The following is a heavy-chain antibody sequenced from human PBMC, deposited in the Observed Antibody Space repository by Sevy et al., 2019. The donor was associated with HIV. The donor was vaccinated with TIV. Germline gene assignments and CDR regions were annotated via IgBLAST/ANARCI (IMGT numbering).Heavy chain of an antibody. Sequence: SETLSLTCAVHDGSFSGYYWNWIRQLPGKGLEWIGEINGSGITYYNPSLKRRVTISVDTSKKQFSLKLNSVTAVDLDVYFCARSPPVVVVPGAPSWFDPWGQGTLVTVSS. CDR2: INGSGIT. CDR1: DGSFSGYY. CDR3: ARSPPVVVVPGAPSWFDP. D-gene: IGHD2-2*01. J-gene: IGHJ5*02. V-gene: IGHV4-34*01.